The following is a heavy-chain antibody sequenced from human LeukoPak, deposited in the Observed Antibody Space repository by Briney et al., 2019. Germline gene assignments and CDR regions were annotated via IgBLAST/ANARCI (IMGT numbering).Heavy chain of an antibody. V-gene: IGHV3-30*18. Sequence: GGSLRLSCAASGFTFSSYGMHWVRQAPGKGLEWVAVISYDGSNKYYADSVKGRFTISRDNSKNTLYLQMNSLRAEDKAVYYCAKDGKAAATHPYYFDYWGQGTLVTVSS. CDR3: AKDGKAAATHPYYFDY. J-gene: IGHJ4*02. D-gene: IGHD6-13*01. CDR1: GFTFSSYG. CDR2: ISYDGSNK.